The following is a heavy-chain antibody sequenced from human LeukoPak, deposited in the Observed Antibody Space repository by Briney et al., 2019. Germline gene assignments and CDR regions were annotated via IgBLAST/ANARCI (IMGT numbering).Heavy chain of an antibody. CDR3: ARRGTMVRGVIYYYYYYYMDV. Sequence: SETLSLTCTVSGGSISSSNYYWGWIRQPPGKGLEWIGSIYYSGSTYYNPSLKGRVTISVDTSKNKFSLKLSSVTAADTAVYYCARRGTMVRGVIYYYYYYYMDVWGKGTTVTISS. V-gene: IGHV4-39*07. D-gene: IGHD3-10*01. CDR1: GGSISSSNYY. CDR2: IYYSGST. J-gene: IGHJ6*03.